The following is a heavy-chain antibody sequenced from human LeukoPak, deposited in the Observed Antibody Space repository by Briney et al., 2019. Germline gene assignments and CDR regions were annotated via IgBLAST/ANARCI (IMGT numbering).Heavy chain of an antibody. V-gene: IGHV4-61*08. J-gene: IGHJ4*02. Sequence: SETLSLTCTVSGGSISSGDYYWSWIRQPPGKGLEWIGYIYYSGSTNYNPSLKSRVTISVDTSKNQFSLKLSSVTAADTAVYYCARARGYSGYDYAYWGQGTLVTVSS. CDR3: ARARGYSGYDYAY. CDR2: IYYSGST. D-gene: IGHD5-12*01. CDR1: GGSISSGDYY.